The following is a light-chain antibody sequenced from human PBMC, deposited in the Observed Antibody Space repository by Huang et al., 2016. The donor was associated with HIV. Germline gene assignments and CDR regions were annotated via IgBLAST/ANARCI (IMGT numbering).Light chain of an antibody. CDR2: GAF. CDR1: QSISTN. Sequence: EIVMTQSPATLSVSPGERATLSCRASQSISTNLARYQQKPGQAPRLLIYGAFTRAPGIPARFSGSASGTEFSLTISSLQTEDFAVYYCQQYDNWPPYTFGQGTKLEIK. V-gene: IGKV3-15*01. J-gene: IGKJ2*01. CDR3: QQYDNWPPYT.